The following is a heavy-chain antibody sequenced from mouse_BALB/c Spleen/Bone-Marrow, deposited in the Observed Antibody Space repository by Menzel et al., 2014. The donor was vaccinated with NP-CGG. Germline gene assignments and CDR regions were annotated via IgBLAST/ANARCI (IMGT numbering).Heavy chain of an antibody. V-gene: IGHV1-7*01. CDR1: GYSFTNYW. J-gene: IGHJ3*01. Sequence: QVQLKQSGAELAEPGASVKMSCKASGYSFTNYWMHWVKQRPGQGLEWIGYISPSTGYSEYNQKFKDKATLTADKSSNIAYMQLSSLTSEDSAVYYCARYGNYPLFAYWGQGTLVTVSA. CDR2: ISPSTGYS. CDR3: ARYGNYPLFAY. D-gene: IGHD2-1*01.